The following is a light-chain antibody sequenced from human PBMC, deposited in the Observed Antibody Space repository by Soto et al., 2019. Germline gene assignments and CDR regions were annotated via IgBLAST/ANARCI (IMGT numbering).Light chain of an antibody. J-gene: IGKJ1*01. CDR2: DAS. CDR1: QDIRGD. Sequence: AIQMTQSPSSLSASVGDSITITCRASQDIRGDLGWYQQKPGRAPKLLIYDASSLQGGVPSRFSGSGSGTDFTLTISSLQPEDFATYYCLQDYDYLWTFGQGTKVDIK. V-gene: IGKV1-6*01. CDR3: LQDYDYLWT.